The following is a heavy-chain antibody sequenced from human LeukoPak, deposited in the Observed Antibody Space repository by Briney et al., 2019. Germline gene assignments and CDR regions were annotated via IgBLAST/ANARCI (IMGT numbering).Heavy chain of an antibody. CDR2: IYYSGST. J-gene: IGHJ5*02. D-gene: IGHD6-13*01. Sequence: SETLSLTCTVSGGSISSYYWSWIRQPPGKGLEWIGYIYYSGSTNYNPSLKSRVTMSVDTSKSQFSLKLSSVTAADTAVYYCARVLAAAGTLWFDPWGQGTLVTVSS. CDR3: ARVLAAAGTLWFDP. CDR1: GGSISSYY. V-gene: IGHV4-59*12.